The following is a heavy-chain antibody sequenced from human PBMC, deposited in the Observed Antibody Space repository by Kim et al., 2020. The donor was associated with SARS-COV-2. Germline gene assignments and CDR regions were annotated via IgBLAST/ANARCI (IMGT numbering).Heavy chain of an antibody. Sequence: SETLSLTCAVYGGSFSGYYWSWIRQPPGKGLEWIGEINHSGSTNYNPSLKSRVTISVDTSKNQFSLKLSSVTAADTAVYYCARGKGRNWGSYYWYFDLWG. D-gene: IGHD7-27*01. CDR1: GGSFSGYY. V-gene: IGHV4-34*01. CDR3: ARGKGRNWGSYYWYFDL. J-gene: IGHJ2*01. CDR2: INHSGST.